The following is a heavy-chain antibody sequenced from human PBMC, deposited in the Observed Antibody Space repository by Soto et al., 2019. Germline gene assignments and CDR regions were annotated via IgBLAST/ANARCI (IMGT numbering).Heavy chain of an antibody. CDR2: IYPGDSDT. V-gene: IGHV5-51*01. J-gene: IGHJ5*02. CDR1: GYSFTSYW. CDR3: ARLVAYYDSSGYFERWFDP. D-gene: IGHD3-22*01. Sequence: PGESLKISCKGSGYSFTSYWIGWVRQMPGKGLEWMGIIYPGDSDTRYSPSFQGQVTISADKSISTAYLQWSSLKASDTAMYYCARLVAYYDSSGYFERWFDPWGQGTLVTVSS.